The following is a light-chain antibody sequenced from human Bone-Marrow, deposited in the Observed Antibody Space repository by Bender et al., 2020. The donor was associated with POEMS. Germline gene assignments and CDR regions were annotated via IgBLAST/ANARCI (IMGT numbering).Light chain of an antibody. CDR3: QSYDISLSGWV. CDR2: NNE. CDR1: SSNMGAGYG. V-gene: IGLV1-40*01. J-gene: IGLJ3*02. Sequence: QSALTQPPSVSGAPGQTVTISCTGTSSNMGAGYGVNWYQQLPGTAPKLLIYNNENRPSGVHDRISGSKSGTSASLAITGLRAEDEADYYCQSYDISLSGWVFGGGTKLTAL.